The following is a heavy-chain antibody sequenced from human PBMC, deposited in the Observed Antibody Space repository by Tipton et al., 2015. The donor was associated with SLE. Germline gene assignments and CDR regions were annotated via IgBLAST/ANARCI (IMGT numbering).Heavy chain of an antibody. CDR2: IWYDGSNQ. J-gene: IGHJ4*02. CDR3: ARVYKSEFYCGSLDY. D-gene: IGHD2-21*01. Sequence: SGFTFSGYGMHWVRQAPGKGLEWVALIWYDGSNQNYVESVKGRFTITRDNSKNTLFLQMNIMRVEDTAVYYCARVYKSEFYCGSLDYWGQDSRLTVS. CDR1: GFTFSGYG. V-gene: IGHV3-33*01.